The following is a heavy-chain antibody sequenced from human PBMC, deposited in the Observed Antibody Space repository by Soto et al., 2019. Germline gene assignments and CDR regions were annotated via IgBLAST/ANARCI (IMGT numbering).Heavy chain of an antibody. V-gene: IGHV4-34*01. Sequence: SETLSLTCAVYGGSFSGYYCSWIRQPPWKGLEWIGEINHSGSTNYNPSLKSRVTISVDTSKNQFSLKLSSVTAADTAVYYCALFFGAAAGRRYCGGDCYSGFDYWGQGTLLTVSS. CDR1: GGSFSGYY. J-gene: IGHJ4*02. CDR2: INHSGST. CDR3: ALFFGAAAGRRYCGGDCYSGFDY. D-gene: IGHD2-21*02.